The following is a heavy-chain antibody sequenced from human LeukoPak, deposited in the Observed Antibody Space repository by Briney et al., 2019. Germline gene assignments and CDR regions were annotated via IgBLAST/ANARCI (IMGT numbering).Heavy chain of an antibody. V-gene: IGHV3-30-3*01. J-gene: IGHJ4*02. CDR2: ISYDGSNK. CDR3: ARGQKYGDPPDY. D-gene: IGHD4-17*01. CDR1: GFTFSSYA. Sequence: PGRSLRLSCAASGFTFSSYAMHWVRQAPGKGLEWVAVISYDGSNKYYADSVKGRFTISRGNSKNTLYLQMDSLRAEDTAVYYCARGQKYGDPPDYWGQGTLVTVSA.